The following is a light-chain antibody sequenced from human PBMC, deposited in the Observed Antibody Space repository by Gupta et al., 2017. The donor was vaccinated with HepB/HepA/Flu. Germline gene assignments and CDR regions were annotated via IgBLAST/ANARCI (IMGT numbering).Light chain of an antibody. V-gene: IGLV2-18*02. Sequence: QSALTQSRAVSGSPGQTVTIPCTGISDDVGSYNRVSWYQQSPGTVPKLMIFEVSNRPSGVPYRFSGSNSGNTAFLTISGLQAEDEADYYCSSYTSSSIVTFGGGTKLTVL. CDR1: SDDVGSYNR. J-gene: IGLJ2*01. CDR3: SSYTSSSIVT. CDR2: EVS.